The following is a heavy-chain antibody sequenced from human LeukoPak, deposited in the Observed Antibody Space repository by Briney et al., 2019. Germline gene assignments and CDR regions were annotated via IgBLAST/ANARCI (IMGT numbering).Heavy chain of an antibody. D-gene: IGHD5-18*01. CDR1: GYTFTGYY. V-gene: IGHV1-2*02. CDR3: ARAVDTAIFGSDTFDI. Sequence: ASVKVSCKASGYTFTGYYMHWVRQAPGQGLEWMGWINPNSGGTNYAQKFQGRVTMTRDTSISTAYMEVSRLRSDDTAVYYCARAVDTAIFGSDTFDIWGQGTMVTVSS. J-gene: IGHJ3*02. CDR2: INPNSGGT.